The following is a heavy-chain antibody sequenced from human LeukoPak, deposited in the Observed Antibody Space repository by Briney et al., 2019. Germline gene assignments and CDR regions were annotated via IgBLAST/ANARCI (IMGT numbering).Heavy chain of an antibody. Sequence: GGSLRLSCAASGFTVSSNYMSWVRQAPGKGLEWVSVIYSGGSTYYADSVKGRFTISRDNSKNTLYLQMNSLRAEDTAVYYCARGFCDILTTYNFDYWGQGTLVTVSS. CDR3: ARGFCDILTTYNFDY. J-gene: IGHJ4*02. CDR1: GFTVSSNY. CDR2: IYSGGST. V-gene: IGHV3-53*01. D-gene: IGHD3-9*01.